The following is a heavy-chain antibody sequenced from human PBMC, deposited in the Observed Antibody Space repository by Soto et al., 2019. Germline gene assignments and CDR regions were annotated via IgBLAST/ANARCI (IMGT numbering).Heavy chain of an antibody. J-gene: IGHJ6*02. CDR1: GDSLSSNSAI. CDR2: TYYTSKWHN. Sequence: SQTLSLTCAIFGDSLSSNSAIWNWFRQSPSRGLEWLGRTYYTSKWHNDYAVSVKSRTSINPDTSKNQVSLQLNSVTPEDTAVYYCARVYSSGWSFYYGTDVWAQGTTVTVSS. V-gene: IGHV6-1*01. CDR3: ARVYSSGWSFYYGTDV. D-gene: IGHD6-19*01.